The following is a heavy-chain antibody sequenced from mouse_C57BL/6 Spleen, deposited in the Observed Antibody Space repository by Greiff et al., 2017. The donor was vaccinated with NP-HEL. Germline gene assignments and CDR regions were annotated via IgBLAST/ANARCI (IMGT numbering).Heavy chain of an antibody. J-gene: IGHJ4*01. CDR3: ARKLIYDGYYVRAMDY. CDR1: GYTFTDYY. CDR2: INPNNGGT. Sequence: VQLQQSGPELVKPGASVKISCKASGYTFTDYYMNWVKQSHGKSLEWIGDINPNNGGTSYNQKFKGKATLTVDKSSSTAYMELRSLTSEDSAVYYCARKLIYDGYYVRAMDYWGQGTSVTVSS. D-gene: IGHD2-3*01. V-gene: IGHV1-26*01.